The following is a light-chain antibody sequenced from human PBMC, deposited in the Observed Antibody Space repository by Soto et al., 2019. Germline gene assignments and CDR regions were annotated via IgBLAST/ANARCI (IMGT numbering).Light chain of an antibody. J-gene: IGLJ1*01. CDR1: TNDVGGYNY. CDR2: EVS. CDR3: NSYSSSTSLPYV. Sequence: QSALTQPASVSGSPGQSITISCTGTTNDVGGYNYVSWYQQHPGKAPKLLIFEVSSRPSGVSNRFSGSKSGKTASLTISALQAEDEADYFCNSYSSSTSLPYVFGTGTKVTVL. V-gene: IGLV2-14*01.